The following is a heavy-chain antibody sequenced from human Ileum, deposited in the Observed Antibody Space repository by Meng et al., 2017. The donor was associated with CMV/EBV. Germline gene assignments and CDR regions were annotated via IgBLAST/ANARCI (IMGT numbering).Heavy chain of an antibody. CDR2: ISTDGSVT. J-gene: IGHJ4*02. V-gene: IGHV3-74*01. Sequence: GPLRLSCAASGFTFSSYWMHWARQVPGKELVWISRISTDGSVTNYADSVKGRFTISRDNAKNTLYLQMNSLRVEDTAIYYCVRDLISGVVPLGYWGQGTLVTVSS. CDR3: VRDLISGVVPLGY. CDR1: GFTFSSYW. D-gene: IGHD3-3*01.